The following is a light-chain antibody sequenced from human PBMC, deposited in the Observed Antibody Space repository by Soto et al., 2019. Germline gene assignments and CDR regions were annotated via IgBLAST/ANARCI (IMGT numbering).Light chain of an antibody. V-gene: IGKV1-39*01. CDR1: QSISNH. J-gene: IGKJ1*01. Sequence: DIQLTQSQSSPFASVEARLTISCRASQSISNHLNWYQQKPGKAPKLLIFAASSLQSGVPSRFSGSRSGPDFTLTSSSLQPEDFATYYCQQSYSSPPTFGQGTKVDIK. CDR3: QQSYSSPPT. CDR2: AAS.